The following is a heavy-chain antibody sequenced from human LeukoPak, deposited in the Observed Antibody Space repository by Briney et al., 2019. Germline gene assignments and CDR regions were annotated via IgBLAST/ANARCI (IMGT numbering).Heavy chain of an antibody. CDR2: IYSGDST. J-gene: IGHJ4*02. V-gene: IGHV3-66*02. D-gene: IGHD6-6*01. CDR1: GFTVSSNY. CDR3: ARAYSSSSYYFDY. Sequence: GGSLRLSCAASGFTVSSNYMSWVRQAPGKGLEWVSVIYSGDSTYYADSVKGRFTISRDNSKNTLCLQMNSLRAEDTAVYYCARAYSSSSYYFDYWGQGTLVTVSS.